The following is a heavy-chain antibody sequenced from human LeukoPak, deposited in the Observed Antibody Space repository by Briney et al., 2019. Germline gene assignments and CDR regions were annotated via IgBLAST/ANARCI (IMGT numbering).Heavy chain of an antibody. D-gene: IGHD5-18*01. CDR1: GGSFSGYY. J-gene: IGHJ4*02. CDR2: INHSGST. CDR3: AGLIYFRIQLWSLDY. V-gene: IGHV4-34*01. Sequence: SETLSLTCSVYGGSFSGYYWSWIRQPPGKGLEWIGEINHSGSTNYNPSLKCRVTISVDTSKNQFSLKLSSVTAADTAVYYCAGLIYFRIQLWSLDYWGQGTLVTVSS.